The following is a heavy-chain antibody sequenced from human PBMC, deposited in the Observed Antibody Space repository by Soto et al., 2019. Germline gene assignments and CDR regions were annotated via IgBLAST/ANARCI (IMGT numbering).Heavy chain of an antibody. Sequence: PSQTLSLACAISGDSVRSKSAAWHWIRQSPSRGLERLGRTYYRSKLDNDYAVSVKSRRTINPDTSKNQFSLQLNSVTPEDTAVYYCARDQFDVAPVYDAPYYYYYVMDVWGHETTATVS. CDR2: TYYRSKLDN. V-gene: IGHV6-1*01. CDR3: ARDQFDVAPVYDAPYYYYYVMDV. D-gene: IGHD5-12*01. J-gene: IGHJ6*02. CDR1: GDSVRSKSAA.